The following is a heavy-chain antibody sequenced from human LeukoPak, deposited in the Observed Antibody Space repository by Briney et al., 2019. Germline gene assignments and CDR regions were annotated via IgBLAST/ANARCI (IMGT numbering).Heavy chain of an antibody. Sequence: SVKVSCKTSGGTFSSYAIRWVRQAPGQGLEWMGGIIPISATVNYAQKFQGRVAITADGSTTTAYMELSSLRSDDTAVYFCARIVLGAFNWFDPWGQGTLVTVSS. D-gene: IGHD1-26*01. V-gene: IGHV1-69*13. J-gene: IGHJ5*02. CDR1: GGTFSSYA. CDR3: ARIVLGAFNWFDP. CDR2: IIPISATV.